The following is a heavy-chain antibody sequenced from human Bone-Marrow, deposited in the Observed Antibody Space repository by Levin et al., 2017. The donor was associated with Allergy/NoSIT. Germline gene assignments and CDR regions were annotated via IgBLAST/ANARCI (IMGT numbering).Heavy chain of an antibody. CDR3: ARVGGWSPRAYPSTPDH. V-gene: IGHV1-18*01. CDR2: ISPYNGGT. CDR1: GYTFINYG. J-gene: IGHJ4*02. Sequence: ASVKVSCKASGYTFINYGISWVRQAPGQGLEWMGWISPYNGGTDFPQNFQGRVTLTTDTFAATVYMELTSLRSADTAVYYCARVGGWSPRAYPSTPDHWGQGTLVTVSS. D-gene: IGHD3-16*01.